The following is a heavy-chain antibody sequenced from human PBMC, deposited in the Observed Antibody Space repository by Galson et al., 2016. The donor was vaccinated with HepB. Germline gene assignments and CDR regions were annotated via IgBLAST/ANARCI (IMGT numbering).Heavy chain of an antibody. CDR2: IYYSGNT. CDR1: GGSISNTSYS. V-gene: IGHV4-39*01. Sequence: SETLSLTCTVSGGSISNTSYSWVWIRQPPGKGLEWIGSIYYSGNTYYNPSLNSRVNIYVDTSKNQLSLKLSSVTAADTAIYYCARHWRNGPVFPTGGRIGGNSIYYGMDVWGQGTTVTVSS. D-gene: IGHD4-23*01. J-gene: IGHJ6*02. CDR3: ARHWRNGPVFPTGGRIGGNSIYYGMDV.